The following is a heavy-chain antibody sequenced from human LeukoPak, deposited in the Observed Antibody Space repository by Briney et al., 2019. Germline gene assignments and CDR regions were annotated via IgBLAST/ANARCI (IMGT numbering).Heavy chain of an antibody. J-gene: IGHJ4*02. Sequence: SETLSLTCTVSGGSISSYYWSWIRQPAGKGLEWIGHIYTSGSTNYNASLKSRVSMSVDTSKNQFSLKLSSVTAADTAVFYCARENSGSYREFDYWGQGTLVTVSS. D-gene: IGHD1-26*01. CDR2: IYTSGST. V-gene: IGHV4-4*07. CDR1: GGSISSYY. CDR3: ARENSGSYREFDY.